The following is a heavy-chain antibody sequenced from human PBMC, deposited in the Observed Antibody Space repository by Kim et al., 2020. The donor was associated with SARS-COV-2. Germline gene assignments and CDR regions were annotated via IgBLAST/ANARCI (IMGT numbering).Heavy chain of an antibody. CDR1: GFTVSSNY. V-gene: IGHV3-66*01. Sequence: GGSLRLSCAASGFTVSSNYMSWVRQAPGKGLEWVSVVYSGGSTYYADSVKGRFTISRDNSKNTLYLQMNSLRAEDTAVYYCARYSSSSPHYYYGMDVWGQGTTVTVSS. J-gene: IGHJ6*02. CDR2: VYSGGST. CDR3: ARYSSSSPHYYYGMDV. D-gene: IGHD6-6*01.